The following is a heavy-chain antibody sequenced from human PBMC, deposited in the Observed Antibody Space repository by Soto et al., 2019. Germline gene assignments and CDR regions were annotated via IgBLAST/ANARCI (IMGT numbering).Heavy chain of an antibody. J-gene: IGHJ4*02. V-gene: IGHV3-30*18. CDR3: ANPGHIYYESREYFDY. D-gene: IGHD3-22*01. CDR2: ISYDGSNK. CDR1: GFTFSSYG. Sequence: ESGGGVVQPGRSLRLSCAASGFTFSSYGMHWVRQAPGKGLEWVAVISYDGSNKYYADSVKGRFTISRDNSKNTLYLQMNSLRAEDTAVYYCANPGHIYYESREYFDYWGQGTLVTVAS.